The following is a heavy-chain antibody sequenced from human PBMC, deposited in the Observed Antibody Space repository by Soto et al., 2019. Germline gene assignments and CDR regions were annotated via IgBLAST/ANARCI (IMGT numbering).Heavy chain of an antibody. CDR1: GYTVTSYG. CDR3: AREASGYSYRLDY. V-gene: IGHV1-18*01. Sequence: ASVKVCGKAAGYTVTSYGISWVRLAPGQGLQWMGWISGYNGNTNYAQKPQGRDTRTTDTSTSTAYTELRSLRWDDTAADYCAREASGYSYRLDYWGQRPMVTVSS. D-gene: IGHD5-18*01. CDR2: ISGYNGNT. J-gene: IGHJ4*02.